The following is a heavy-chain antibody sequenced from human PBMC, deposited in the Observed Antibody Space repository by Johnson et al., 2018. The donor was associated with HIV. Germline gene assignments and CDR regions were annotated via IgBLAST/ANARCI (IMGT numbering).Heavy chain of an antibody. CDR3: ARAVGGSYHDAFDS. CDR1: GFTFDDYG. J-gene: IGHJ3*02. Sequence: MQLVESGGGVVRPGGSLRLSCAASGFTFDDYGMSWVRQPPGKGLEWVSGINWNGGRTGYADSVKGRLTISRDNAKNSLYLQMNSLRAEDTALYYCARAVGGSYHDAFDSWGQGTMVTVSS. CDR2: INWNGGRT. D-gene: IGHD1-26*01. V-gene: IGHV3-20*04.